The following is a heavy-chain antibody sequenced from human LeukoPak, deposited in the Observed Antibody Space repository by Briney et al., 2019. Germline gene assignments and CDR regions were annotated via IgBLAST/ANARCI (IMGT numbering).Heavy chain of an antibody. V-gene: IGHV3-23*01. CDR1: GFTFNNYA. CDR2: ISGSGGTT. CDR3: TKGGWGTVLDY. J-gene: IGHJ4*02. D-gene: IGHD3-10*01. Sequence: PGGSLRLSCAASGFTFNNYAMSWVRQAPGKGPEWLSAISGSGGTTYSADYLKGRLTISRDNSKNTLYLQMSSLRADDTAVYYCTKGGWGTVLDYWGQGTLVTVSS.